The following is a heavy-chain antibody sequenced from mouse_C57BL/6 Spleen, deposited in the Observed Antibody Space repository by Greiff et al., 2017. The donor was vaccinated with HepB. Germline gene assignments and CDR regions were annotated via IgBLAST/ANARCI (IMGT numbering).Heavy chain of an antibody. V-gene: IGHV14-1*01. D-gene: IGHD2-1*01. Sequence: VQLKQSGAELVRPGASVKLSCTASGFNIKDYYMHWVKQRPEQGLEWIGRIDPEDGDTEYAPKFQGKATMTADTSSNTAYLQLSSLTSEDTAVYYCTTKEIYYGNYDYAMDYWGQGTSVTVSS. J-gene: IGHJ4*01. CDR1: GFNIKDYY. CDR3: TTKEIYYGNYDYAMDY. CDR2: IDPEDGDT.